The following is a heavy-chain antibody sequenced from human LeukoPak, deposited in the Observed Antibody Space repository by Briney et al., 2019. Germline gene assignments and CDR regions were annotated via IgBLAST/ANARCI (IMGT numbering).Heavy chain of an antibody. CDR2: MNPNNGNT. CDR3: ARVAPGRANC. J-gene: IGHJ4*02. CDR1: GYTFTNYD. Sequence: ASVKVSCKASGYTFTNYDINWVRQATGQGLEWMGWMNPNNGNTGSAQNFQGRLTMTRNTSISTAYMELSSLRSDDTAVYYCARVAPGRANCWGQGTLVTVSS. V-gene: IGHV1-8*01. D-gene: IGHD2-15*01.